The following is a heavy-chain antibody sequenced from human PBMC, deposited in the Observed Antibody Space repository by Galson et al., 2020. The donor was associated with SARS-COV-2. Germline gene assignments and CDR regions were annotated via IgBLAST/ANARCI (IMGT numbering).Heavy chain of an antibody. Sequence: SETLSLTCTVSGGSISSSSYYWGWIRQPPGKGPEWIGSIHYSGSTYYNPSLKSRVTISIDTSKNQFSLKRSSVTAADTAVYYCAGELANHGNYYYYYGMDVCGQGTTVTVSS. CDR3: AGELANHGNYYYYYGMDV. D-gene: IGHD1-26*01. J-gene: IGHJ6*02. CDR2: IHYSGST. V-gene: IGHV4-39*02. CDR1: GGSISSSSYY.